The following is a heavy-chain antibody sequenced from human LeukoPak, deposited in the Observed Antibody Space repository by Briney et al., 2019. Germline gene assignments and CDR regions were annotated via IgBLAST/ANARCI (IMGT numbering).Heavy chain of an antibody. D-gene: IGHD6-13*01. J-gene: IGHJ5*02. CDR3: ARHDGTYSFNWFDP. CDR1: GGSISSSSYY. V-gene: IGHV4-39*01. CDR2: IYYSGST. Sequence: PSETLSLTCTVSGGSISSSSYYWGWIRQPPGKGLEWIGSIYYSGSTYYNPSLKSRVTISVDTSKNQFSLKLSPVTAADTAVYYCARHDGTYSFNWFDPWGQGTLVTVSS.